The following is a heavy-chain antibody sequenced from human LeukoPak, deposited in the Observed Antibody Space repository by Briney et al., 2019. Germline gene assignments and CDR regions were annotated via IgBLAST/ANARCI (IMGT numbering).Heavy chain of an antibody. J-gene: IGHJ4*02. Sequence: PGGSLRLSCAASGFTFSSYGMHWVRQTPGKGLEWVAFIEYDGSDKFYAASLKGRFTISRDNSKNTLYLQMSSLRADDTAVYYCTITPSSGLDYWGQGTLVTVSS. CDR3: TITPSSGLDY. CDR2: IEYDGSDK. CDR1: GFTFSSYG. V-gene: IGHV3-30*02. D-gene: IGHD6-19*01.